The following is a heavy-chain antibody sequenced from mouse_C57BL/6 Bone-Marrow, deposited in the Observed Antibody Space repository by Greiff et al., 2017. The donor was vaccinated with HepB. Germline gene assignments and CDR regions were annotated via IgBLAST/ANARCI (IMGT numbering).Heavy chain of an antibody. D-gene: IGHD1-1*01. CDR2: ISDGGSYT. V-gene: IGHV5-4*01. CDR3: ASDGDLGITTVVTNAMDY. J-gene: IGHJ4*01. Sequence: EVQLVEPGGGLVKPGGSLKLSCAASGFTFSSYAMSWVRQTPEQRLEWVATISDGGSYTYYPDNVKGRITISRDNAKNNLYLQLSHLKSEDTAMYYCASDGDLGITTVVTNAMDYWGQGTSVTVSS. CDR1: GFTFSSYA.